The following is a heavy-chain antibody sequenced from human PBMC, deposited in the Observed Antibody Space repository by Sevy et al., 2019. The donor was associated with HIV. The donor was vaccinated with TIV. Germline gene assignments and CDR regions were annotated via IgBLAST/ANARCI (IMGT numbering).Heavy chain of an antibody. Sequence: ASVKVSCKASEYTFASYDMGWVRQAAGQGLEWMGWMNPNSGQTAYAQKFLGRVIMTRNTSISTAYMELSSLTFEDTAVYFCARWRGSSGYHHWGQGTLVTVSS. V-gene: IGHV1-8*02. CDR3: ARWRGSSGYHH. J-gene: IGHJ5*02. CDR1: EYTFASYD. D-gene: IGHD3-22*01. CDR2: MNPNSGQT.